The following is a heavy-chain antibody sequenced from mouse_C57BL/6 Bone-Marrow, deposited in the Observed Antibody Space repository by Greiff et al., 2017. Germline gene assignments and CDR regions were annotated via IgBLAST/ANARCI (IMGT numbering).Heavy chain of an antibody. Sequence: EVQRVESGGDLVKPGGSLKLSCAASGFTFSSYGMSWVRQTPDKRLEWVATISSGGSYTYYPDSVKGRFTISRDNAKNTLYLQMSSLKSADTAMYYCARQSYYYVSKTDYWGQGTTLTVSS. V-gene: IGHV5-6*01. CDR1: GFTFSSYG. CDR3: ARQSYYYVSKTDY. D-gene: IGHD1-1*01. J-gene: IGHJ2*01. CDR2: ISSGGSYT.